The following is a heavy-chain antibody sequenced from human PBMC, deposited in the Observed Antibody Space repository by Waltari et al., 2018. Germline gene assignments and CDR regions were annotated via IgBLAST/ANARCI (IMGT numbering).Heavy chain of an antibody. J-gene: IGHJ4*02. V-gene: IGHV1-2*04. CDR1: GYTFTGSY. D-gene: IGHD3-22*01. Sequence: VQLVQSGAEVKKPGAAVKVSCKASGYTFTGSYMKWVRQAPGQGLEWMRWFNPNTGGTNYAQNFQGWVTMTRDTSISTAYMELLRLRSDDTAVYYCSRVNDSSGYSFFDYWGQGTLVTVSS. CDR2: FNPNTGGT. CDR3: SRVNDSSGYSFFDY.